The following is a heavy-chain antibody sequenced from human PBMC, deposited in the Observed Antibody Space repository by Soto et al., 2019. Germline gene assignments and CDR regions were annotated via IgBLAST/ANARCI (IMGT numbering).Heavy chain of an antibody. CDR1: GYTFTSYG. D-gene: IGHD3-22*01. Sequence: ASVKVSCKASGYTFTSYGISWVRQAPGQGLEWMGWISAYNGNTNYAQKLQGRVTMTTDTSTSTAYMELRSLRSDDTAVYYCARLGLTDYYDSSGYLGPWGQGTLVTVSS. CDR2: ISAYNGNT. J-gene: IGHJ5*02. V-gene: IGHV1-18*01. CDR3: ARLGLTDYYDSSGYLGP.